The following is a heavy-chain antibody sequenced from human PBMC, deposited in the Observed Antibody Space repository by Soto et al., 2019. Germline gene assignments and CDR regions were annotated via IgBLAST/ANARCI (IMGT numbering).Heavy chain of an antibody. J-gene: IGHJ1*01. CDR1: GYKFTTYF. Sequence: ASVKVSCKASGYKFTTYFIXWVRQAPGQGLEWMGMIHPSGDTGYAXXXXXRVTMTIDTSTTTAYXELRNLTSEDTXXXXXXXXYCTXXXXXXAVQFWGXGTLV. CDR3: XXXYCTXXXXXXAVQF. CDR2: IHPSGDT. V-gene: IGHV1-46*01. D-gene: IGHD2-15*01.